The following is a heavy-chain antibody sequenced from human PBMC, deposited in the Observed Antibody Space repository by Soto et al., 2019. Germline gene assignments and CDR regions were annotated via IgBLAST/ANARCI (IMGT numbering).Heavy chain of an antibody. CDR2: IDGVGTGT. J-gene: IGHJ1*01. V-gene: IGHV3-74*01. Sequence: RRLSCAASGFTFTNYWMHWVRQVPGKGLVWVSRIDGVGTGTSYSDSVRGRFTISRDNAENTLYLQMNSLRAEDTAVYYCTTVFEHGGQGTPVTVSS. CDR1: GFTFTNYW. D-gene: IGHD3-3*01. CDR3: TTVFEH.